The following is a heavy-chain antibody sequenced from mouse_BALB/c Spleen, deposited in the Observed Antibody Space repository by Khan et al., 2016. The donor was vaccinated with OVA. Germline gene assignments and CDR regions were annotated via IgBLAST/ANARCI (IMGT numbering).Heavy chain of an antibody. J-gene: IGHJ3*01. CDR3: GRWGGGDRFAY. D-gene: IGHD1-1*02. V-gene: IGHV1S137*01. Sequence: QVQLQQSGAELVRPGVSVKISCKGSGYTFTDFTMHWVKQSHAKSLEWIGVISTYYGDATHNEKFKGKATLTVDKSSSTAYMELARLTSEASAISCCGRWGGGDRFAYWGQVTLVTVSA. CDR2: ISTYYGDA. CDR1: GYTFTDFT.